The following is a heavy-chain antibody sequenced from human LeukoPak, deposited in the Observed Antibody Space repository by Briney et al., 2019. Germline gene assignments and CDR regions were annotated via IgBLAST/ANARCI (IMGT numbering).Heavy chain of an antibody. CDR2: MNPNSGNT. CDR1: GYTFTSYD. D-gene: IGHD2-15*01. CDR3: ARDLHRYCSGGSCPDY. V-gene: IGHV1-8*01. J-gene: IGHJ4*02. Sequence: ASVKVSCKASGYTFTSYDINWVRQATGQGLEWMGWMNPNSGNTGYAQKFQGRVTMTRNTSISTAYMELSSLRSEDTAVYYCARDLHRYCSGGSCPDYWGQGTLVTVSS.